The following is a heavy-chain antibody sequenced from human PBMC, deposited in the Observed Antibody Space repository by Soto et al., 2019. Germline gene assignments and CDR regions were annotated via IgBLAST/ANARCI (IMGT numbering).Heavy chain of an antibody. D-gene: IGHD2-2*01. V-gene: IGHV5-51*01. CDR1: GYSFTSYW. CDR3: ARLSTDIVVVPAADNYFWFDP. CDR2: IYPGDSDT. J-gene: IGHJ5*02. Sequence: GESLKISCKGSGYSFTSYWIGWVRQMPGKGLEWMGIIYPGDSDTRYSPSFQGQVTISADKSISTAYLQWSSLKASDTAMYYCARLSTDIVVVPAADNYFWFDPWGQGTLVTVSS.